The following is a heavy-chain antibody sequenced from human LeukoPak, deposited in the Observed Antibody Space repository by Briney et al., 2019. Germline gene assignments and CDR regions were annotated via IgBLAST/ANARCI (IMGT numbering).Heavy chain of an antibody. CDR3: ARDIERVTGTTYYYYYGMDV. CDR1: GFTFSNAW. J-gene: IGHJ6*02. D-gene: IGHD1-7*01. V-gene: IGHV3-66*02. CDR2: IYSGGST. Sequence: GGSLRLSCAASGFTFSNAWMSWVRQAPGKGLEWVSVIYSGGSTYYADSVKGRFTISRDNSKNTLYLQMNSLRAEDTAVYYCARDIERVTGTTYYYYYGMDVWGQGTTVTVSS.